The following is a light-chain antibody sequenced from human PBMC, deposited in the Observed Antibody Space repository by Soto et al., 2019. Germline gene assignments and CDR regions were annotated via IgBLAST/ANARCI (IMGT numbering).Light chain of an antibody. CDR2: SNN. CDR1: SSNLGAGYD. V-gene: IGLV1-40*01. Sequence: QSVLTQPPSVSGAPGQRVTISCTGNSSNLGAGYDVHWYQQLPGAAPKLLIYSNNQRPSGVPDRFSGSKSGTSASLAISGLQSEDEADYYCAAWDDSLNVVFGGGTKLTVL. CDR3: AAWDDSLNVV. J-gene: IGLJ2*01.